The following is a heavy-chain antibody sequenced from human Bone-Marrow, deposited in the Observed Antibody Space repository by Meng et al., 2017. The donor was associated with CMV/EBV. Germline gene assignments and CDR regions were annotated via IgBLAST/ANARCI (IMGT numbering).Heavy chain of an antibody. Sequence: ASVKVSCKASGYTFTGYYMHWVRQAPGQGLEWMGWINPNSGGTNYAQKFQGRVTTTRDTSISTAYMELSRLRSDDTAVYYCAREGLGIAVAGSLSASEAGYYGMDVWGQGTTVTVSS. V-gene: IGHV1-2*02. CDR3: AREGLGIAVAGSLSASEAGYYGMDV. D-gene: IGHD6-19*01. CDR1: GYTFTGYY. CDR2: INPNSGGT. J-gene: IGHJ6*02.